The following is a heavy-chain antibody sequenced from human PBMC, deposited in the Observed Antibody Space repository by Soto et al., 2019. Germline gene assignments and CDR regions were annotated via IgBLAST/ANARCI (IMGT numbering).Heavy chain of an antibody. CDR3: ARLVATGNYQRGYFRH. D-gene: IGHD1-7*01. CDR2: VDYNGGT. Sequence: QLQLQESGPGLVKPSETLSLACTVSGGSISSTTYYWGWIRQPPGRGLEWIGSVDYNGGTNSTPSLMPRLTISVDTSKHQFSLRLTSVTAADTAVYYCARLVATGNYQRGYFRHWGQGTLVTVSS. CDR1: GGSISSTTYY. J-gene: IGHJ1*01. V-gene: IGHV4-39*01.